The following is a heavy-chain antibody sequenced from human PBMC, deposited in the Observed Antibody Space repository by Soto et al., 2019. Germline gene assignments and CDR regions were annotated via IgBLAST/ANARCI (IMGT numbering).Heavy chain of an antibody. CDR1: GGTFSSYA. D-gene: IGHD3-10*01. Sequence: QVQLVQSGAEVKKPGSSVKVSCKASGGTFSSYAISWVRQAPGQGLEWMGGIIPIFGTANYAQKFQGRVTITADESTSTAYMELSSLGAEDTAVYYCARVKNLSYYYGSGSSGDPAPSDYWGQGTLVTVSS. CDR3: ARVKNLSYYYGSGSSGDPAPSDY. V-gene: IGHV1-69*12. CDR2: IIPIFGTA. J-gene: IGHJ4*02.